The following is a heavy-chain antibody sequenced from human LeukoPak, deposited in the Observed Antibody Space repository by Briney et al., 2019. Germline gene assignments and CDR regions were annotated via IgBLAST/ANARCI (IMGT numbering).Heavy chain of an antibody. CDR3: ARVAAAGSLNWFDP. CDR1: GFTFRSHD. J-gene: IGHJ5*02. V-gene: IGHV3-21*01. D-gene: IGHD6-13*01. Sequence: PGGSLRLSCVASGFTFRSHDMNWVRQAPGKGLEWVSSISSSSSYIYYGDSVKGRFTISRDNAKKSLYLQMHSLRAEDTAVYYCARVAAAGSLNWFDPWGQGTLVTVSS. CDR2: ISSSSSYI.